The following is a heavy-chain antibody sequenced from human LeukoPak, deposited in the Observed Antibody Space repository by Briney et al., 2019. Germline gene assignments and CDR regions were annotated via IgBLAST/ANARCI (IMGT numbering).Heavy chain of an antibody. J-gene: IGHJ4*02. CDR2: IRGNSERT. Sequence: GGSLRLSCVASGFSFSAYAITWVRQAPGEGMEWVSAIRGNSERTYYADSVRGRFTISRDSSKDTSYLQISSLRVEDTAVYYCAREQSGTRGWYTVDYWGQGTLVAVSS. CDR1: GFSFSAYA. CDR3: AREQSGTRGWYTVDY. V-gene: IGHV3-23*01. D-gene: IGHD6-19*01.